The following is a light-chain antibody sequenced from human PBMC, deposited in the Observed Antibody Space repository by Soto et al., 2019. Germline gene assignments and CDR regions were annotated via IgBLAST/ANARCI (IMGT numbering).Light chain of an antibody. V-gene: IGKV4-1*01. Sequence: DIVMTQSPDSLAVSLGERATINCKSSQSVLYSSNNKHYLAWYQQKPGQPPKLLIYSASTRESVVPDRFSGSDSVTDFTITISSLQAEDGPVYYDKEDYNTPRTFGKGTKVEIK. CDR1: QSVLYSSNNKHY. J-gene: IGKJ1*01. CDR2: SAS. CDR3: KEDYNTPRT.